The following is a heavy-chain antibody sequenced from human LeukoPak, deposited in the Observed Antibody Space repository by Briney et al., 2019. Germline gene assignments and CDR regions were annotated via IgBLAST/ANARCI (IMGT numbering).Heavy chain of an antibody. D-gene: IGHD6-19*01. J-gene: IGHJ4*02. V-gene: IGHV4-39*07. CDR3: ARHSSAHDY. Sequence: PSETLSLTCTVSGDSFTSVTDYWAWIRQPPGKGLEWIATGDYSGGTYYNPSLESRVAISADMSKNQISLQLTSVTGADTAVYYCARHSSAHDYWGQGTLVTVSS. CDR1: GDSFTSVTDY. CDR2: GDYSGGT.